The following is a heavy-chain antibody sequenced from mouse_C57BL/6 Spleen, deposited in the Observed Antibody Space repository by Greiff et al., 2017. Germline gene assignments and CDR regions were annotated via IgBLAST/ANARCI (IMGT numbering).Heavy chain of an antibody. Sequence: VQLQQSGAELVKPGASVKLSCKASGYTFTSYWMHWVKQRPGQGLEWIGMIHPNSGSTNYNEKFKSKATLTVDKSSSTAYMQLSSLTSEDSAVYYCARLDDYALGAMDYWGQGTSVTVSS. CDR1: GYTFTSYW. CDR3: ARLDDYALGAMDY. J-gene: IGHJ4*01. CDR2: IHPNSGST. V-gene: IGHV1-64*01. D-gene: IGHD2-4*01.